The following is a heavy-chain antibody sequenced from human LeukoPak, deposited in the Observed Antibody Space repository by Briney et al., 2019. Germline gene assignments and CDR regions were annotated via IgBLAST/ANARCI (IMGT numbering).Heavy chain of an antibody. Sequence: SETLSLTCTLSGGTVTSSTYFWGWIRQPPGKGLEWIGSISYSGATYYNPSLKSRVSMSVHTSKNQFSLKLSSVTAADTAVYYCARDGFYYYYYMDVWGEGTTVTVSS. CDR3: ARDGFYYYYYMDV. CDR1: GGTVTSSTYF. V-gene: IGHV4-39*07. J-gene: IGHJ6*03. CDR2: ISYSGAT. D-gene: IGHD1-14*01.